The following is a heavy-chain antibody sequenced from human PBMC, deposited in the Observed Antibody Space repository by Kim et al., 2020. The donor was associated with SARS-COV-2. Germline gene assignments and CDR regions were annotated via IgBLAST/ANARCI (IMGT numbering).Heavy chain of an antibody. D-gene: IGHD1-26*01. Sequence: VKSRFTISRDNAKNSLYLQRNGLRAADTAVYYCARDGGWDGDYYYYGMDVWGQGTTVTVSS. J-gene: IGHJ6*02. V-gene: IGHV3-11*06. CDR3: ARDGGWDGDYYYYGMDV.